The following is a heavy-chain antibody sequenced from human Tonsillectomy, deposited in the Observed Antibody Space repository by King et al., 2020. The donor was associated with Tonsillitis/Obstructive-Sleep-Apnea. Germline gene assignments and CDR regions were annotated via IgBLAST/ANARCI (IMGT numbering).Heavy chain of an antibody. J-gene: IGHJ4*02. Sequence: VQLVQSGAEVKKPGASVKVSCKVSGYTLTELPMHWVRQAPGKGLEWMGCFDPEDGETIYAQKFQGRVTMTEDTSTDTAYMELRSLRSEDTAVYDCATDLFYKWNYPRVDSWGQGTLVTVSS. CDR2: FDPEDGET. CDR3: ATDLFYKWNYPRVDS. V-gene: IGHV1-24*01. D-gene: IGHD1-7*01. CDR1: GYTLTELP.